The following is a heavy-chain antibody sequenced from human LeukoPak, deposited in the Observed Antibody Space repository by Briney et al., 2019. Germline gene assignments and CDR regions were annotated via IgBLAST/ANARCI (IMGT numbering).Heavy chain of an antibody. CDR1: GGSISGDH. CDR3: ARRNDFAI. V-gene: IGHV4-59*08. CDR2: IYYSGNT. Sequence: PSETLSLTCTVSGGSISGDHWNWIRQPPGKGLEWIGYIYYSGNTNYNPSPKSRVTISIDTSKNQFSLKLTSVTAADTAVYYCARRNDFAIWGQGTMVTVSS. J-gene: IGHJ3*02.